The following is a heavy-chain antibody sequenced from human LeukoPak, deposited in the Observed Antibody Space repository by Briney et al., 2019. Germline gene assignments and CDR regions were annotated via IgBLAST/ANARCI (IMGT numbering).Heavy chain of an antibody. J-gene: IGHJ3*02. V-gene: IGHV3-30*03. D-gene: IGHD1-26*01. CDR1: GFTFRTYS. CDR2: VSADGRTQ. CDR3: TATVGATGFDAFDI. Sequence: GGSLRLSCAASGFTFRTYSIHWVRQAPGKGLEWVTVVSADGRTQLYSDSVKGRFTVSRDNSLNTLHLQMNSLKTEDTAVYYCTATVGATGFDAFDIWGQGTMVTVSS.